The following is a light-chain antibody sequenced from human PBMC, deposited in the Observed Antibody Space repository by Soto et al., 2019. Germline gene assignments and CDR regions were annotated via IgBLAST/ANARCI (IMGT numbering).Light chain of an antibody. J-gene: IGLJ2*01. Sequence: QSALTQPASVSGSPGQSITISCTGTSSDVGSYNLVSWYQHHPGKAPKLLIFEGSKRPSGVSYRFSGSKSGNTASLTISGLQAEDEADYYCQSYDSSLSGSRVFGGGTKLTVL. CDR1: SSDVGSYNL. V-gene: IGLV2-14*02. CDR2: EGS. CDR3: QSYDSSLSGSRV.